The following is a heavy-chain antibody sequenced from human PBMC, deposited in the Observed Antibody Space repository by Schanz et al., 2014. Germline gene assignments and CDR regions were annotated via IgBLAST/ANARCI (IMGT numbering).Heavy chain of an antibody. CDR2: IGPDSGST. CDR3: ASDGSGREKGGED. Sequence: QVELVQSGAEVKPPGASVRVSCKASGYTYIAYDMHWVRQAPGQGLEWMGRIGPDSGSTTYAQKFQGRVTVTRDTSISTAYMELWRLGSEDTAMYYCASDGSGREKGGEDWGQGTLVTVSS. CDR1: GYTYIAYD. D-gene: IGHD1-26*01. V-gene: IGHV1-2*06. J-gene: IGHJ4*02.